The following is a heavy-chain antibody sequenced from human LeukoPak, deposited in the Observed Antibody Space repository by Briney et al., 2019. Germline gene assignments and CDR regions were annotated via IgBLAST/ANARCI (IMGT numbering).Heavy chain of an antibody. CDR1: GFTFRNYV. CDR3: AKVGSVTMIVVETSNTFDI. V-gene: IGHV3-23*01. CDR2: VSGCGCST. D-gene: IGHD3-22*01. Sequence: GGSVTLSCPPSGFTFRNYVMRWVGPAAGREREGVSAVSGCGCSTYFADSVKGRCTISSEHSKNTVYLQMNSLRACDKAGYYCAKVGSVTMIVVETSNTFDIWGQGTMVTVSS. J-gene: IGHJ3*02.